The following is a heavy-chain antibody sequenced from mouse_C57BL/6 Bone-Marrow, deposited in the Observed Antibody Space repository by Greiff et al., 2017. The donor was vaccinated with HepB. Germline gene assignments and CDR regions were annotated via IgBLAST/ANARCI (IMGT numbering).Heavy chain of an antibody. J-gene: IGHJ3*01. CDR2: IYPRSGNT. D-gene: IGHD2-5*01. Sequence: QVQLKQSGAELARPGASVKLSCKASGYTFTSYGISWVKQRTGQGLEWIGEIYPRSGNTYYNEKFKGKATLTADKSSSTAYMELRSLTSEDSAVYFCANYSNYVWFAYWGQGTLVTVSA. V-gene: IGHV1-81*01. CDR3: ANYSNYVWFAY. CDR1: GYTFTSYG.